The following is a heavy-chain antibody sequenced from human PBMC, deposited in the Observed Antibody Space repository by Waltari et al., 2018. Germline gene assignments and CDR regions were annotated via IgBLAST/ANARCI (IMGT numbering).Heavy chain of an antibody. CDR2: IYSGGST. J-gene: IGHJ3*02. V-gene: IGHV3-66*02. D-gene: IGHD1-26*01. CDR1: GFTVSSNS. Sequence: EVQLVESGGGLVQPGGSLRLSCAASGFTVSSNSMRWVRQAPGKGLEWVSVIYSGGSTYYADSVKGRFTISRDNSKNTLYLQMNSLRAEDTAVYYCARDKEQDDAFDIWGQGTMVTVSS. CDR3: ARDKEQDDAFDI.